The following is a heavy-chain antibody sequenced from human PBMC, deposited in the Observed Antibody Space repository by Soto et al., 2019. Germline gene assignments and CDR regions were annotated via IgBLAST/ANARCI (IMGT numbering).Heavy chain of an antibody. CDR3: ARDPGYCTNGVCYRGWFDP. J-gene: IGHJ5*02. V-gene: IGHV3-33*01. CDR2: IWYDGSNK. D-gene: IGHD2-8*01. Sequence: QVQLVESGGGVVQPGRSLRLSCAASGFTFSSYGMHWVRQAPGKGLEWVAVIWYDGSNKYYADSVKGRFTISRDNSKNXLXXQMNSLRAEDTAVYYCARDPGYCTNGVCYRGWFDPWGQGTLVTVSS. CDR1: GFTFSSYG.